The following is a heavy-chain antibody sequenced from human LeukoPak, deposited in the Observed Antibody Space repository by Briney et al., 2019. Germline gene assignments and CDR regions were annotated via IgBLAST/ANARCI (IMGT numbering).Heavy chain of an antibody. J-gene: IGHJ4*02. CDR3: ARTDYYGSGSYSHFDY. CDR1: GFIFRSYA. Sequence: GGSLRLSCAASGFIFRSYAMGWVRQAPGKGLEWVSSITASSGSTYYVDSVKGRFTISRDNSKNTLYLQMNSLRAEDTAVYYCARTDYYGSGSYSHFDYWGQGTLVTVSS. V-gene: IGHV3-23*01. D-gene: IGHD3-10*01. CDR2: ITASSGST.